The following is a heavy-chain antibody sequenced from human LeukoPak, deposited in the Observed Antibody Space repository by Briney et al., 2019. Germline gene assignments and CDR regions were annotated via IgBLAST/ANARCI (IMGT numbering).Heavy chain of an antibody. CDR3: ARVYYSSSYDYWYFDL. Sequence: SETLTLTCTVSGGSISNYYWSWIRQPPGKGLEWIGYIYYSGSTNYNPSLKSRVTISVDTSKNQFSLKLSSVTAADTAVYYCARVYYSSSYDYWYFDLWGRGTLVTVSS. V-gene: IGHV4-59*01. CDR1: GGSISNYY. D-gene: IGHD6-13*01. CDR2: IYYSGST. J-gene: IGHJ2*01.